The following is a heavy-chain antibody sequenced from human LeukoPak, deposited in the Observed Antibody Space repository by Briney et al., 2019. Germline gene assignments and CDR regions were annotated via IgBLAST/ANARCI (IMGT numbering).Heavy chain of an antibody. D-gene: IGHD7-27*01. Sequence: PGGSLRLSCEASGFTFGTYGMTWVRQAPGKWLEWVSGITGSSTWTYYADSVRGRFTISRDNSKNTLHLQMNNLTADDTAIYYCARELVSLGTGYFDLWGRGALVTVSS. J-gene: IGHJ2*01. CDR2: ITGSSTWT. CDR3: ARELVSLGTGYFDL. CDR1: GFTFGTYG. V-gene: IGHV3-23*01.